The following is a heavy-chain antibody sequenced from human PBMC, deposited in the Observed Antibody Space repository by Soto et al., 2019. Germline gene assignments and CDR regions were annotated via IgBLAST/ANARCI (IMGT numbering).Heavy chain of an antibody. Sequence: ASVKVSCKASGYTFTSYGISWVRQAPGQGLEWMGWISAYNGNTNYAQKLQGRVTMTTDTSTSTAYMELSSLRSEDTAVYYCAARGAYSGYDFYAYDIWGQGTMVTVSS. D-gene: IGHD5-12*01. V-gene: IGHV1-18*01. CDR3: AARGAYSGYDFYAYDI. CDR2: ISAYNGNT. CDR1: GYTFTSYG. J-gene: IGHJ3*02.